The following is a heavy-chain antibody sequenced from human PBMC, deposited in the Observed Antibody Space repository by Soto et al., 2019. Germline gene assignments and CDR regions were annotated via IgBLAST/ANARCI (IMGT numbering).Heavy chain of an antibody. D-gene: IGHD3-22*01. Sequence: EVQLVESGGGLVQPGGSLRLSCEASGFTLSGYWMHWVRQVPGKGLVWVSRISPDGSSTTHADSVKGRFTISRDNAKNTRYLPMTSLRPEDTAVYYCVSPRYDGSGTPFDYWGLGALVTVSS. CDR2: ISPDGSST. V-gene: IGHV3-74*01. CDR3: VSPRYDGSGTPFDY. CDR1: GFTLSGYW. J-gene: IGHJ4*02.